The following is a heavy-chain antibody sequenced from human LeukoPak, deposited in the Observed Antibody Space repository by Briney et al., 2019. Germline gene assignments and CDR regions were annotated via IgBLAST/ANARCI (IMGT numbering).Heavy chain of an antibody. Sequence: PGGSLRLSCVASGFSFSDYWMSWVRQAPGKGLEWVANIKEDGTAKFYGDSVKGRFTVSRDNAQNSLFLQLNNLRAEDTGVYFCARGGRAAAGLFSVDDWGQGTLVTVSS. CDR1: GFSFSDYW. D-gene: IGHD6-13*01. V-gene: IGHV3-7*01. J-gene: IGHJ4*02. CDR2: IKEDGTAK. CDR3: ARGGRAAAGLFSVDD.